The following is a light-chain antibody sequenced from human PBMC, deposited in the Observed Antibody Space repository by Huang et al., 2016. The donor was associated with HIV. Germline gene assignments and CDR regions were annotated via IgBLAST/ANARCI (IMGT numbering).Light chain of an antibody. CDR2: VTS. CDR3: QQYNNWPLT. CDR1: QSVSSK. Sequence: EIVMTQSPATLSVSPGERATLPCRASQSVSSKLAWYQQKPGQAPRVLVYVTSTRATGIPARFSGSGSGTEFTLTISSLQSEDFAVYYCQQYNNWPLTFGQGTKVEIK. J-gene: IGKJ1*01. V-gene: IGKV3-15*01.